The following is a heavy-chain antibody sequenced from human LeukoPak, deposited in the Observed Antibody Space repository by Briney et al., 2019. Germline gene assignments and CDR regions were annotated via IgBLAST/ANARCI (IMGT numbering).Heavy chain of an antibody. J-gene: IGHJ4*02. D-gene: IGHD3-22*01. V-gene: IGHV1-69*05. CDR1: GGTFSGYA. Sequence: PSLKLSCKPSGGTFSGYAISWVRQAPGQGLGWMGGIIPIFGTANYAQTFQVRVTITKDESTTTAYMELSSLRSEVTAVYYCARYRPTYYYDSSVYSGSGPYFDYWGQGTLVTVSS. CDR3: ARYRPTYYYDSSVYSGSGPYFDY. CDR2: IIPIFGTA.